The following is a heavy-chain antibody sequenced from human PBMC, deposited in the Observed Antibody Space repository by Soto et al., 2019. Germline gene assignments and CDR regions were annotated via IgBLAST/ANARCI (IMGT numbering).Heavy chain of an antibody. Sequence: SVKVSCKASGDTFGRFTINWVRQAPGQGLEWMGGIKPISDITNYARRFQGRVTFTADASTSTVYLELSSLRSEDTAMYYCARDPSTINKLIGVWFDPWGQGTLVTVSS. CDR2: IKPISDIT. J-gene: IGHJ5*02. D-gene: IGHD4-4*01. CDR1: GDTFGRFT. CDR3: ARDPSTINKLIGVWFDP. V-gene: IGHV1-69*13.